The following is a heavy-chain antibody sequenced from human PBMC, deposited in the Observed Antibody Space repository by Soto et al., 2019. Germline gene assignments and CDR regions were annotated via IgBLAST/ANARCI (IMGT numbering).Heavy chain of an antibody. V-gene: IGHV3-21*01. Sequence: EVQLVESGGGLVKPGGSLRLSCAASGFTFSSYSMNWVRQAPGKGLEWVSSISHTGTYTYYADSLKGRLTISRDNAKNSLYLQMNSLRADDTAVYYCARDDYGDLDHWGQGTLVTVSS. D-gene: IGHD4-17*01. CDR2: ISHTGTYT. CDR3: ARDDYGDLDH. CDR1: GFTFSSYS. J-gene: IGHJ4*02.